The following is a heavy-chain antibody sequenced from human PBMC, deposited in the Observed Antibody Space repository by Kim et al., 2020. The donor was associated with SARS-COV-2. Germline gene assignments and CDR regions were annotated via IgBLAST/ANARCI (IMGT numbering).Heavy chain of an antibody. CDR2: IIPIFGTA. Sequence: SVKVSCKASGGTFSSYAISWVRQAPGQGLEWMGGIIPIFGTANYAQKFQGRVTITADESTSTAYMELSSLRSEDTAVYYCARANTVTTGPYPWYFDLWGRGTLVTVSS. V-gene: IGHV1-69*13. J-gene: IGHJ2*01. D-gene: IGHD4-17*01. CDR3: ARANTVTTGPYPWYFDL. CDR1: GGTFSSYA.